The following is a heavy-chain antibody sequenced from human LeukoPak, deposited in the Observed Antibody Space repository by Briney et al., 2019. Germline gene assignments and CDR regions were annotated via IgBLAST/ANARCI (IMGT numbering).Heavy chain of an antibody. J-gene: IGHJ4*02. V-gene: IGHV4-61*02. CDR2: IYTSGST. Sequence: PSQTLSLTCTVSGGSISSGHYFWTWIRQPAGKGLEWIGRIYTSGSTNYNPSLKSRVTISVDTSKNQFSLKLSSVTAADTAVYYCASFSSWKTVTLDYWGQGTLVTVSS. CDR3: ASFSSWKTVTLDY. D-gene: IGHD4-17*01. CDR1: GGSISSGHYF.